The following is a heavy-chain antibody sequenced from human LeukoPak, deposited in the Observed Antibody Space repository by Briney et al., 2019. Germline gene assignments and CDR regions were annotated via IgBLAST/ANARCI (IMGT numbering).Heavy chain of an antibody. CDR1: GGSISSYY. CDR3: ARDRKVGATYYYYGMDV. V-gene: IGHV4-59*01. J-gene: IGHJ6*01. Sequence: SETLSLTCTVSGGSISSYYWSWIRQPPGKGLEWIGYIYYSGSTNYNPSLESRVTISVDTSKNQFSLKLSSVTAADTAVYYCARDRKVGATYYYYGMDVWGQGTTVTVSS. D-gene: IGHD1-26*01. CDR2: IYYSGST.